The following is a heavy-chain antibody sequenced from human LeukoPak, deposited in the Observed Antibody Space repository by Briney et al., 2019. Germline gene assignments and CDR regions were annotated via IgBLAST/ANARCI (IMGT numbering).Heavy chain of an antibody. Sequence: GGSLRLSCAASGFTFSSYAMSWVRQAPGKGLEWVSAISGNGGSTYYADSVKGRFTISRDNSKNTPYLQMNSLRVEDTAVYYCAKDRGGYYSDAFDIWGQGTMVTVSS. CDR3: AKDRGGYYSDAFDI. V-gene: IGHV3-23*01. J-gene: IGHJ3*02. CDR2: ISGNGGST. CDR1: GFTFSSYA. D-gene: IGHD3-10*01.